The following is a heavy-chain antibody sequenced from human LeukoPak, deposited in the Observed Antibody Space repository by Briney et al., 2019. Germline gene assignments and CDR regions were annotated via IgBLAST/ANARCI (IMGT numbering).Heavy chain of an antibody. CDR3: ARVLCSVACYGDWFNP. D-gene: IGHD2-21*01. V-gene: IGHV1-46*02. CDR2: INPSDNTK. CDR1: GFTFNSYY. J-gene: IGHJ5*02. Sequence: ASLKLSCKASGFTFNSYYMHWVRHAPGQGPERMGIINPSDNTKYYTRNFQGRVTMTTETSTSTFYMELSSLRSEDTAVYYCARVLCSVACYGDWFNPWGQGTLFTVS.